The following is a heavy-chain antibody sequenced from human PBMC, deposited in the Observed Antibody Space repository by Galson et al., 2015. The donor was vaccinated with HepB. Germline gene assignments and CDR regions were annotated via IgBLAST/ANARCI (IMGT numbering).Heavy chain of an antibody. CDR1: GYSFTSYW. J-gene: IGHJ3*02. D-gene: IGHD4-23*01. CDR3: ARPITTVVTLPGAFDI. CDR2: IYPGDSDT. V-gene: IGHV5-51*01. Sequence: QSGAEVKKPGESLKISCKGSGYSFTSYWIGWVRQMPGKGLEWMGIIYPGDSDTRYSPSFQGQVTISADKSISTAYLQWSSLKASDTAMYYCARPITTVVTLPGAFDIWGQGTMVTVSS.